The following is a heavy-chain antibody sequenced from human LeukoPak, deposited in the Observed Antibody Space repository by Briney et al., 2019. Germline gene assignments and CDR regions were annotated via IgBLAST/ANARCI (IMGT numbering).Heavy chain of an antibody. CDR2: INTKSGMT. V-gene: IGHV1-8*03. J-gene: IGHJ4*02. D-gene: IGHD3-22*01. CDR3: ARVDGSVDY. CDR1: GYTFTRYD. Sequence: WASVKVSCKASGYTFTRYDINWVRQATGQGLEWMGWINTKSGMTGHAQKFQGRFTITKDTSISTVYMELSSLSSEDTAVYFCARVDGSVDYWGQGTLVTVSS.